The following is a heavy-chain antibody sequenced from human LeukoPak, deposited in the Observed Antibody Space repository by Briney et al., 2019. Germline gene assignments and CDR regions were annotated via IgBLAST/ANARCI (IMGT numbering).Heavy chain of an antibody. CDR3: AKEDPIAVAGTDY. V-gene: IGHV3-30*02. CDR2: IRYDGSNK. J-gene: IGHJ4*02. Sequence: GGSLRLSCAASGFTFSSYGMHWVRQAPGKGLEWVAFIRYDGSNKYYADSEKGRFTISRDNSKNTLYLQMNSLRAEDTAVYYCAKEDPIAVAGTDYWGQGTLVTVSS. CDR1: GFTFSSYG. D-gene: IGHD6-19*01.